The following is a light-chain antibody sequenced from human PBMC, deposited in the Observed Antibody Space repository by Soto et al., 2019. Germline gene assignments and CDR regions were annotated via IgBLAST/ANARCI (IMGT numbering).Light chain of an antibody. J-gene: IGKJ2*01. CDR3: QQRRGT. CDR1: QSVSSSY. CDR2: GAS. V-gene: IGKV3-20*01. Sequence: EIVLTQSPGTLSLSPGERATLSCRASQSVSSSYSAWYQQKPGQAPRLLIYGASSRATGIPDRFSGSGSGTDFTLTISRLEPEDFAVYYCQQRRGTFGQGTKLEIK.